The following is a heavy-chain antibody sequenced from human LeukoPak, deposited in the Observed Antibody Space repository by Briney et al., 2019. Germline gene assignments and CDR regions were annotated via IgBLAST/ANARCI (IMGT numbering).Heavy chain of an antibody. J-gene: IGHJ4*02. Sequence: GGSLTLSCTASGFPFNRFAMSWVRQAPGQGLAWVSAISGGGDAHYADSVKGRFTISRDNSKNTLFLHMNNLTADDTAHYYCAKEGITGADSWGQGTLVSVSS. CDR1: GFPFNRFA. CDR3: AKEGITGADS. V-gene: IGHV3-23*01. CDR2: ISGGGDA.